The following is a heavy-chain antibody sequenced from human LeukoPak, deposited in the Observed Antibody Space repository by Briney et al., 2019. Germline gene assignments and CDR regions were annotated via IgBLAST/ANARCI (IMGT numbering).Heavy chain of an antibody. D-gene: IGHD5-24*01. CDR1: GFTFSSYG. Sequence: GGSLRLSCAASGFTFSSYGMHWVRQAPGKGLEWVAVISYDGSNKYYADSVKGRFTISRDNSKNTLYLQMNSLRAEDTAVYYCARDRPYLRRDGLFDYWGQGTLVTVSS. V-gene: IGHV3-30*19. CDR2: ISYDGSNK. J-gene: IGHJ4*02. CDR3: ARDRPYLRRDGLFDY.